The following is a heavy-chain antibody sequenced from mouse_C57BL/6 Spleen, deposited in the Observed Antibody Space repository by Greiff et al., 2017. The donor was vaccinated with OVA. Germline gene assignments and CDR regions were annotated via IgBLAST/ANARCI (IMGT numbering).Heavy chain of an antibody. V-gene: IGHV1-81*01. CDR2: IYPRSGNT. CDR1: GYTFTSYG. CDR3: ARGTDYLYAMDY. Sequence: QVHVKQSGAELARPGASVKLSCKASGYTFTSYGISWVKQRTGQGLEWIGEIYPRSGNTYYNEKFKGKATLTADKSSSTAYMELRSLTSEDSAVYFCARGTDYLYAMDYWGQGTSVTVSS. J-gene: IGHJ4*01. D-gene: IGHD2-14*01.